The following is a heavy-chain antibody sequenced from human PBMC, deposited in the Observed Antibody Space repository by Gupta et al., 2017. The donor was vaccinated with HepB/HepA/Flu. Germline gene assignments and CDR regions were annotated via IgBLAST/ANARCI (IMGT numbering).Heavy chain of an antibody. Sequence: EVHLLESGGGLVQPGGSLRLSCPASGFTFSDDAMTWVRQAPGKGLEWVSTIRGSGDVTYYADSVKGRFTISRDNSKNTLYLQMSSLRVEDTALYFCAKGPCASCYSDFWGQGTLVTVSS. CDR2: IRGSGDVT. CDR1: GFTFSDDA. V-gene: IGHV3-23*01. CDR3: AKGPCASCYSDF. J-gene: IGHJ4*02. D-gene: IGHD3-10*01.